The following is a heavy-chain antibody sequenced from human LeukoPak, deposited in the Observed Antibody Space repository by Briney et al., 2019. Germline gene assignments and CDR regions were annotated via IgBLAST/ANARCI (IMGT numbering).Heavy chain of an antibody. V-gene: IGHV3-53*01. CDR2: LYSGGST. J-gene: IGHJ4*02. D-gene: IGHD2-21*01. CDR1: GFTVSSSF. CDR3: ARGGDASPFDC. Sequence: PRGALRLSCAASGFTVSSSFMSWVRPAPGRGLEWVSVLYSGGSTYSPDSVKGRFTISRDNSKNTLYLQMNSLRVEDTAVYYCARGGDASPFDCWGQGTMVTVSS.